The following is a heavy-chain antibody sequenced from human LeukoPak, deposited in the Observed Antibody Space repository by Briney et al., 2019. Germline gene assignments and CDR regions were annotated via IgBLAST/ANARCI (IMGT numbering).Heavy chain of an antibody. J-gene: IGHJ6*02. D-gene: IGHD3-16*01. Sequence: GGSLRLSCAASGFTFSSYWMSRVRQAPGKGLEWVANIKQDGSEKYYVDSVKGRFTISRDNAKNSLYLQMNSLRAEDTAMYYCARDWGPWTYYYGMDVWGQGTTVTVSS. V-gene: IGHV3-7*03. CDR2: IKQDGSEK. CDR1: GFTFSSYW. CDR3: ARDWGPWTYYYGMDV.